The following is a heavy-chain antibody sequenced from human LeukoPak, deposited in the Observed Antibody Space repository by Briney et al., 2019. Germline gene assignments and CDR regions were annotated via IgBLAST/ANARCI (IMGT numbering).Heavy chain of an antibody. D-gene: IGHD1-26*01. CDR2: ISSSGTTI. V-gene: IGHV3-11*04. Sequence: GGSLRLSCAASGFTFSDYYMTWIRQDPGKGLEWVSYISSSGTTIYYADSVKGRFTISRDNAKNSLYLQMNGLRAEDTAMYFCARRRDSGSLQHFDYWGQGTLVTVSS. CDR1: GFTFSDYY. J-gene: IGHJ4*02. CDR3: ARRRDSGSLQHFDY.